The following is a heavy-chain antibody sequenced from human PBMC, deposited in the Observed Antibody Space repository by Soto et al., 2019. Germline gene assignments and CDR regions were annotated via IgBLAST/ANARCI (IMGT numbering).Heavy chain of an antibody. D-gene: IGHD5-12*01. V-gene: IGHV3-15*01. Sequence: PGGALRLSCAASGFTVSNAWMTWVRQAPGKGLEWVGRVKSKTDGGTIDYAAPVKDRFTISRDDSKNTLYLQMNSLKTEDTALYYSIRTYSGLPMRFDSWGQGT. CDR1: GFTVSNAW. CDR3: IRTYSGLPMRFDS. J-gene: IGHJ4*02. CDR2: VKSKTDGGTI.